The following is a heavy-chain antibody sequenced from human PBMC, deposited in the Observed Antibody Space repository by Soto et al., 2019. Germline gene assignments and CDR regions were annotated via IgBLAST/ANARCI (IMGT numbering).Heavy chain of an antibody. J-gene: IGHJ3*02. V-gene: IGHV3-48*02. CDR1: GFTFRSYS. Sequence: SLRLSCVASGFTFRSYSMNWVRQAPGKGLEWVSYISSSSDTIYYADSVKGRFTISTDNAKDSLYLQMNSLRDEDTAVYYCARDGGNYDAFDIWGQGTMVTVSS. D-gene: IGHD1-7*01. CDR3: ARDGGNYDAFDI. CDR2: ISSSSDTI.